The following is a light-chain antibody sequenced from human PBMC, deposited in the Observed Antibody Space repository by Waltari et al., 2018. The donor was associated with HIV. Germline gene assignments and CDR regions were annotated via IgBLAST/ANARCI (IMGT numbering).Light chain of an antibody. Sequence: IVLTQSPDTLSLSPGEKATPSCRSSHAISHNYLAWYQQKPGQAPRLLISGASGRAADIPDRFSGSGSGADFTLTISRLEAADSAVYHCQQYATSPRTFGQGTRLEIK. J-gene: IGKJ2*01. CDR1: HAISHNY. CDR3: QQYATSPRT. V-gene: IGKV3-20*01. CDR2: GAS.